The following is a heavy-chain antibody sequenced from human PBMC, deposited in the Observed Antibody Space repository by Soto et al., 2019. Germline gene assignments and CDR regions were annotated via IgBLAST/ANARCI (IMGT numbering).Heavy chain of an antibody. CDR2: INHSGST. D-gene: IGHD3-10*01. Sequence: SETLSLTCAVYGGSFSGYYWSWIRQPPGKGLEWIGEINHSGSTNYNPSLKSRVTISVDTSKNQFSLKLSSVTAADTAVYYCPRGYGRTFDYWGQGTLVTVS. CDR3: PRGYGRTFDY. J-gene: IGHJ4*02. CDR1: GGSFSGYY. V-gene: IGHV4-34*01.